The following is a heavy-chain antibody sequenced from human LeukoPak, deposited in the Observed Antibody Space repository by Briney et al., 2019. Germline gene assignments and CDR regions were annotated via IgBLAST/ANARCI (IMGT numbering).Heavy chain of an antibody. J-gene: IGHJ3*02. D-gene: IGHD2-2*01. Sequence: PSETLSLTCTVSGDSISSSTYYWGWIRQPPGKGLEWIGYIYYSGSTNYNPSLKSRVTISVDTSKNQFSLKLSSVTAADTAVYYCARSDHRSRTPDIWGQGTMVTVSS. V-gene: IGHV4-61*05. CDR1: GDSISSSTYY. CDR2: IYYSGST. CDR3: ARSDHRSRTPDI.